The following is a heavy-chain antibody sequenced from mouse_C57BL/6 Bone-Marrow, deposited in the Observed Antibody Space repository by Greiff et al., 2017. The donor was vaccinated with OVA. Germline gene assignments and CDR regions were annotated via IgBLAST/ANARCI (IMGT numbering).Heavy chain of an antibody. D-gene: IGHD1-1*01. V-gene: IGHV1-54*01. CDR2: INPGSGGT. CDR1: GYAFTNYL. CDR3: ASYYGSRPWFAY. J-gene: IGHJ3*01. Sequence: VQLQQSGAELVRPGTSVKVSCKASGYAFTNYLIEWVKQRPGQGLEWIGVINPGSGGTNYNEKFKGKATLTADKSSSTAYMQLSSLTSEDAAVDFCASYYGSRPWFAYWGQGTLVTVSA.